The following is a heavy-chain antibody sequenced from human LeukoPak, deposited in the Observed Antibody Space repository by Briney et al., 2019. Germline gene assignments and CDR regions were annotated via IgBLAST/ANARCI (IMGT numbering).Heavy chain of an antibody. Sequence: PSETLSLTCTVSGGSISSYYWSWIRQPPGKGLDWIGYIHYTGTTNYNPSLKSRLTISLDTSKNQFSLSLSSVTAADTAVYYCARHLRVAAAGMFDYWGQGSLVTVSS. V-gene: IGHV4-59*08. J-gene: IGHJ4*02. D-gene: IGHD6-13*01. CDR3: ARHLRVAAAGMFDY. CDR2: IHYTGTT. CDR1: GGSISSYY.